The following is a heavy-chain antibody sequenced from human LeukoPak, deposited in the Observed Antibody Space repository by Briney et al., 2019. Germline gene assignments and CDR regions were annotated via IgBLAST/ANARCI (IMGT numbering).Heavy chain of an antibody. J-gene: IGHJ4*02. CDR3: ARHAGGISATGTRPFDY. CDR2: IYYSGST. CDR1: GGSISSSY. V-gene: IGHV4-59*04. D-gene: IGHD6-13*01. Sequence: SETLSLTCTVSGGSISSSYWNWVRQPPGKGLEWIGSIYYSGSTYYNPSLKSRVTMSVDTSKNQFSLKLSSVTAADTAVYYCARHAGGISATGTRPFDYWGQGTLVTVSS.